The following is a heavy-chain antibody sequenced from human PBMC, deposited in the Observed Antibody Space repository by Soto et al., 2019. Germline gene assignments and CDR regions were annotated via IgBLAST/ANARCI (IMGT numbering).Heavy chain of an antibody. V-gene: IGHV3-30*18. CDR1: GFTFNAYG. Sequence: GGSLRLSCAASGFTFNAYGMYWVRQAPGKGLEWVAAISYDGSNKYHADSVKGRFTISRDNSKNTLYLQMNSLRVEDTAVYYCAKDIVRYAYGACDYWGQGALVTVSS. D-gene: IGHD2-21*01. CDR2: ISYDGSNK. J-gene: IGHJ4*02. CDR3: AKDIVRYAYGACDY.